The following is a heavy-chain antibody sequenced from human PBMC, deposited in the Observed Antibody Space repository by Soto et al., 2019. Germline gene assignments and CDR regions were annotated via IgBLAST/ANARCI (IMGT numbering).Heavy chain of an antibody. V-gene: IGHV3-23*01. CDR3: ARARPASGPPYAFDI. CDR2: IGGSGGGT. CDR1: GFTCSSYA. Sequence: GGALRLSCAASGFTCSSYAMNWVRQAPGKGLEWVSGIGGSGGGTHDADSGMGRSTISRDNARNSLYLQMNSLRADDTAVYHCARARPASGPPYAFDIWGQGTMVTVSS. J-gene: IGHJ3*02.